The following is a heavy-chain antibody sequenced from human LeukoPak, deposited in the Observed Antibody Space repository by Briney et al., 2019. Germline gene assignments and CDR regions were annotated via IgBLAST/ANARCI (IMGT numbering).Heavy chain of an antibody. Sequence: PGGSLRLSCAASGFTFSSYEMNWVRQAPGKGLEWVANIKQDGSEKYYVDSVKGRFTISRDNAKNSLYLQMNSLRAEDTAVYYCAREGGYSYGPFDYWGQGTLVTVSS. CDR3: AREGGYSYGPFDY. D-gene: IGHD5-18*01. V-gene: IGHV3-7*01. CDR2: IKQDGSEK. CDR1: GFTFSSYE. J-gene: IGHJ4*02.